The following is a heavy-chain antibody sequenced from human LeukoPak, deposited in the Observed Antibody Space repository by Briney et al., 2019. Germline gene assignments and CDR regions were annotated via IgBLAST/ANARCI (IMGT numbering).Heavy chain of an antibody. J-gene: IGHJ6*02. CDR1: GFTFSSYG. Sequence: GGSLRLSCAASGFTFSSYGMHWVRQAPGKGLEWVAVISYDGSNKYYADSVKGRFTISRDNSKNTLYLQMNSLRAEDTAVYYCAKDAGGDCSSTSCQYYYYYGMDVWGQGTTVTVSS. CDR2: ISYDGSNK. CDR3: AKDAGGDCSSTSCQYYYYYGMDV. D-gene: IGHD2-2*01. V-gene: IGHV3-30*18.